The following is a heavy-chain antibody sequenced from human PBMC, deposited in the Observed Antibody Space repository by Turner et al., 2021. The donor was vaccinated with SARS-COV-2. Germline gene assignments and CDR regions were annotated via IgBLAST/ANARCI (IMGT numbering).Heavy chain of an antibody. CDR3: AKGESQYFDY. CDR1: GFTFSSYG. V-gene: IGHV3-30*18. Sequence: QVQLVESGGGVVQPGRSLRLSCAASGFTFSSYGMHWVRHAPGKGREWVAVISYDGSNKYYADYVKGRFTISRDNSKNTLYLQMNSLRAEDTAVYYCAKGESQYFDYWGQGTLVTVSS. J-gene: IGHJ4*02. CDR2: ISYDGSNK.